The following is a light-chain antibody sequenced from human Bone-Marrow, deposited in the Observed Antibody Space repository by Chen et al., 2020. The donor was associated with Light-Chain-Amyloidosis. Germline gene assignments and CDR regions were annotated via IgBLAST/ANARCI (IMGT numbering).Light chain of an antibody. CDR1: QSLLHSNGYNY. Sequence: DIVMTQSPLSLPVTPGEPASISCRSSQSLLHSNGYNYLDWYLQKPGQSPQLLIYLGSNRASGVPDRCSGSGSGTDFTLNISRVEAEDVGVYYCMQALQTHPFTFGGGTKVEIK. V-gene: IGKV2-28*01. CDR3: MQALQTHPFT. J-gene: IGKJ4*01. CDR2: LGS.